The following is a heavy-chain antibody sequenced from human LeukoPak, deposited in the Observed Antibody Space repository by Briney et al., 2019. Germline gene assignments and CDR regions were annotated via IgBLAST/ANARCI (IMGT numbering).Heavy chain of an antibody. CDR1: GFTFSSYW. D-gene: IGHD6-6*01. V-gene: IGHV3-7*01. CDR2: IKQDGSEK. J-gene: IGHJ4*02. Sequence: GGSLRLSCAASGFTFSSYWMSWVRQAPGKGLEWVANIKQDGSEKYYVDSVKGRFTISRDNAKNSLYLQMNSLRAEDTAVYYCARDRAIAARLRVGMDYWGQGTLVTVSS. CDR3: ARDRAIAARLRVGMDY.